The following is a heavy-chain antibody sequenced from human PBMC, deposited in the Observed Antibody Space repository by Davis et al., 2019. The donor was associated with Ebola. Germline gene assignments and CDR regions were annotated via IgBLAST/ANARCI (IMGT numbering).Heavy chain of an antibody. CDR2: INPNRGGT. CDR3: ARGDLTIFGVVITHGWFDP. D-gene: IGHD3-3*01. CDR1: GYTFTGHY. J-gene: IGHJ5*02. V-gene: IGHV1-2*02. Sequence: SVTVSCKASGYTFTGHYMHWVRQAPGQGLEWMGWINPNRGGTNYAQKFQGRVTMTRDTSISTAYMELRSLRSDDTAVYDFARGDLTIFGVVITHGWFDPWGQGTLVTVSS.